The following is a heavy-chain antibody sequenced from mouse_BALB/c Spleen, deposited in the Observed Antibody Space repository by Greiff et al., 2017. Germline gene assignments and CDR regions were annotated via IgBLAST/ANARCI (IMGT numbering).Heavy chain of an antibody. CDR1: GYAFTNYL. D-gene: IGHD2-14*01. V-gene: IGHV1-54*01. J-gene: IGHJ3*01. Sequence: QVQLKESGAELVRPGTSVKVSCKASGYAFTNYLIEWVKQRPGQGLEWIGVINPGSGGTNYNEKFKGKATLTADKSSSTAYMQLSSLTSDDSAVYFCAREGYDAYWGQGTLVTVSA. CDR2: INPGSGGT. CDR3: AREGYDAY.